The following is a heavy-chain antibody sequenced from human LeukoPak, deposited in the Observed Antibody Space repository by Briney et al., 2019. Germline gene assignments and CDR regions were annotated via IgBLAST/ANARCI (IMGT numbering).Heavy chain of an antibody. D-gene: IGHD2-2*01. J-gene: IGHJ4*02. Sequence: ASVKVSCKASGYTFTGYYMHWVRQAPGQGLEWMGWINPNSGGTSYAQKFQGRVTMTRDTSISTAYMELSRLRSDDTAVYYCARLGYCSSTSCFDYWGQGTLVTVSS. V-gene: IGHV1-2*02. CDR3: ARLGYCSSTSCFDY. CDR2: INPNSGGT. CDR1: GYTFTGYY.